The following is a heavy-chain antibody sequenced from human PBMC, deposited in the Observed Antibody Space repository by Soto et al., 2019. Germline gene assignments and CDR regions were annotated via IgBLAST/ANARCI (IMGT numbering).Heavy chain of an antibody. V-gene: IGHV4-39*01. Sequence: SETLSLTCTVSGGSISSSSYYWGWIRQPPGKGLEWIGSIYYSGSTYYNPPLKSRVTISVDTSKNQFSLKLSSVTAADTAVYYCARPIGIQLWSFDYWGQGTLVTVSS. CDR1: GGSISSSSYY. CDR3: ARPIGIQLWSFDY. D-gene: IGHD5-18*01. J-gene: IGHJ4*02. CDR2: IYYSGST.